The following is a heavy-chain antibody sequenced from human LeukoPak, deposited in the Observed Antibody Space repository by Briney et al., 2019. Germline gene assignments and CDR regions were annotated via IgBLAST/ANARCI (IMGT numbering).Heavy chain of an antibody. CDR2: ISSSGDP. Sequence: GGSLRLPCAASGFTFSRYDMHWVRQATGKGLEWVSVISSSGDPYYPGSVKGRFTISRENAKNSLYLQMNSLRAGDTAVYYCARGYCSGGNCYDAFEIWGRGTMVTVSS. CDR3: ARGYCSGGNCYDAFEI. V-gene: IGHV3-13*05. J-gene: IGHJ3*02. D-gene: IGHD2-15*01. CDR1: GFTFSRYD.